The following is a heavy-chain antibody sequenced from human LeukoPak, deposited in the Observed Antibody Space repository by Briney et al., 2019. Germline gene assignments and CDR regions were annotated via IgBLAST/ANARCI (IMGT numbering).Heavy chain of an antibody. CDR3: ARDSSGGDYYFDY. Sequence: GGSLRLSCAASGFTFSSFEMNWVRQAPGKGLEWVSYISSSGSTIYYAGSVKGRFTISRDNAKKSLYLQMNSLRAEDTAVYYCARDSSGGDYYFDYWGQGTLVTVSS. CDR1: GFTFSSFE. V-gene: IGHV3-48*03. D-gene: IGHD2-21*01. CDR2: ISSSGSTI. J-gene: IGHJ4*02.